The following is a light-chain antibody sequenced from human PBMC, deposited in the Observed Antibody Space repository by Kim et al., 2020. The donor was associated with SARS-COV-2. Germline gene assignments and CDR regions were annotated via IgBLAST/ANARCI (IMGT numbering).Light chain of an antibody. J-gene: IGLJ2*01. V-gene: IGLV1-51*01. Sequence: ELTQPPSVSAAPGQKVTISCSGRSSNIGNNYVSWYQQLPGTAPKLLIHDNDRRPSGIPDRFSGSKSGTSATLGITGLQTGDEADYYCGTWDSSLSAGVFGGGTQLTVL. CDR1: SSNIGNNY. CDR2: DND. CDR3: GTWDSSLSAGV.